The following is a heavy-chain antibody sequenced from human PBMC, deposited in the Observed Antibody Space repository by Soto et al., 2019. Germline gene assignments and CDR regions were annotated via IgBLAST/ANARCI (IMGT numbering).Heavy chain of an antibody. V-gene: IGHV3-33*01. D-gene: IGHD3-16*01. CDR1: GFTFDTYV. CDR3: ARGARDFDY. Sequence: GGSLRLSCAASGFTFDTYVMHWVRQAPGRGLEWVARIWYDGGNKYYADSVKGRFTISRDNSKNTLYLQMNSLRAEDTAVYYCARGARDFDYWGQGTLVTVSS. CDR2: IWYDGGNK. J-gene: IGHJ4*02.